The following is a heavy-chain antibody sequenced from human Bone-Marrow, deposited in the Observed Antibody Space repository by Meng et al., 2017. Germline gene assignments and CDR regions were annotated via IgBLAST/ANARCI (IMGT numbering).Heavy chain of an antibody. V-gene: IGHV1-18*01. Sequence: QAQLVQSGGEVKTTVASVKVSCKASGYTFTNYGITWVRQVPGQGLEWMGWINAYNGDTNYAQTLQGRVTMTTDTSTSTAYMELRSLRSDDTAVYYCARVEVGITSGDYWGQGTLVTVSS. J-gene: IGHJ4*02. CDR2: INAYNGDT. CDR3: ARVEVGITSGDY. CDR1: GYTFTNYG. D-gene: IGHD2-21*01.